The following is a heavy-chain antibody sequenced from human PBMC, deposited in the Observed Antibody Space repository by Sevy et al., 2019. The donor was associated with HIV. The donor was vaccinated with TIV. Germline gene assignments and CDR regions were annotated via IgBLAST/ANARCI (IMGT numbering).Heavy chain of an antibody. J-gene: IGHJ6*02. CDR3: ASAMATSYYYYGMDV. CDR2: ISAYNGNT. V-gene: IGHV1-18*01. CDR1: GYTFTSYG. Sequence: ASVKVSCKASGYTFTSYGISWVRQAPGQGLEWRGWISAYNGNTNYAQKLQGRVTMTTDTSTSTAYMELRSLRSDDTAVYYCASAMATSYYYYGMDVWGQGTTVTVSS. D-gene: IGHD5-12*01.